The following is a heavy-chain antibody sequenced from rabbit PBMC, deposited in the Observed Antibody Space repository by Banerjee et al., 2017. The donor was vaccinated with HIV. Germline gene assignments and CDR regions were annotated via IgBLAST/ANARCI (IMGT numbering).Heavy chain of an antibody. D-gene: IGHD5-1*01. CDR2: IYTGSGNT. J-gene: IGHJ4*01. CDR1: GFSFSSNW. CDR3: ASEYEPTGRAFNL. Sequence: QEQLEESGGGLVQPEGSLTLTCTASGFSFSSNWICWVRQAPGKGLEWIGCIYTGSGNTYYASWAKGRFTISKTSSTTVTLQMTSLTAADTATYFCASEYEPTGRAFNLWGPGTLVTV. V-gene: IGHV1S45*01.